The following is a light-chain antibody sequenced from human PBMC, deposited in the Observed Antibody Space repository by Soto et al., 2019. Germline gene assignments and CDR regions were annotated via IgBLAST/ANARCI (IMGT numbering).Light chain of an antibody. CDR1: SSDVGGYNY. J-gene: IGLJ1*01. CDR3: TSYAGGNNV. V-gene: IGLV2-8*01. Sequence: QSALTQPPSASGSPGQSVTISCTGTSSDVGGYNYVSWYQQHPGKVPKLMFYEVNERPSGVPDRFSGSKSGNTASLTVSGLQAEDEADYYCTSYAGGNNVFGTGTKLTVL. CDR2: EVN.